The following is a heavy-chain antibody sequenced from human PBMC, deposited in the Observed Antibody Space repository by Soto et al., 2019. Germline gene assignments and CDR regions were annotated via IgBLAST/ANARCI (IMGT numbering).Heavy chain of an antibody. CDR2: ISSSSTCI. J-gene: IGHJ4*02. CDR3: ARDLWVMITFGGVIAPPPDY. CDR1: GFTFSSYN. D-gene: IGHD3-16*02. V-gene: IGHV3-21*01. Sequence: EVQLVESGGGLGKPGGSLRLSCAASGFTFSSYNMNWVRQAPGKGLEWGSSISSSSTCISYADSVKGRFTISRDNAKNSLYLQMNSLKADDTAVYYCARDLWVMITFGGVIAPPPDYWGQGTLVTVSS.